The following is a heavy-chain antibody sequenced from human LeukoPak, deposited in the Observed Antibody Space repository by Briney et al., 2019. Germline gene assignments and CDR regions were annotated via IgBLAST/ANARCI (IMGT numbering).Heavy chain of an antibody. CDR1: GFTFSSYA. CDR2: ISGSGGST. Sequence: GGSLRLSCAASGFTFSSYAMSWVRQAPGKGLEWVSAISGSGGSTYYADSVKGRFTISRDNAKNSLYLQMNSLRGEDTAFYHCAREKGGTTINWYFDLWGRGTLVTVSS. V-gene: IGHV3-23*01. D-gene: IGHD1-26*01. J-gene: IGHJ2*01. CDR3: AREKGGTTINWYFDL.